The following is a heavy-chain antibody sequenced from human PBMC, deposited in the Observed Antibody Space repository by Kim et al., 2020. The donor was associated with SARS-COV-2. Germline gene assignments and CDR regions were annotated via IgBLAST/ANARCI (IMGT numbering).Heavy chain of an antibody. J-gene: IGHJ6*01. V-gene: IGHV3-23*01. CDR3: AKDLEGCSDLSVVDV. Sequence: GGSLRLSCAASGFTFSNYAMSWVRQAPGKGLEWVSRIRDGGGSTYYADSVKGRFTISRDNSKNNLYLQMNSLRAEDTAAYYCAKDLEGCSDLSVVDV. CDR2: IRDGGGST. D-gene: IGHD2-15*01. CDR1: GFTFSNYA.